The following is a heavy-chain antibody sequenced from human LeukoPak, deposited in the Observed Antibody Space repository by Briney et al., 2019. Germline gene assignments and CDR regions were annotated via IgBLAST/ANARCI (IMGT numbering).Heavy chain of an antibody. CDR2: ITDDGRSK. CDR1: GFSFISYG. V-gene: IGHV3-30*18. CDR3: AKRPSDYGDYVSYFDY. Sequence: GGSLRLSCAASGFSFISYGMHWVRQAPGKGLEWVGVITDDGRSKDYADSVKGRFTISRDNSKDTLYLQMNSLRAEDTAVYYCAKRPSDYGDYVSYFDYWGQGTLVTVSS. D-gene: IGHD4-17*01. J-gene: IGHJ4*02.